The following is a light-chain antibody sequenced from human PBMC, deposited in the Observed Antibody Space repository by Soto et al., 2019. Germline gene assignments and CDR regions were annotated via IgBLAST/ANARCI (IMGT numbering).Light chain of an antibody. V-gene: IGLV2-8*01. CDR1: SNDIGGFKY. CDR3: SSYAGNNIPLA. CDR2: GVT. Sequence: QSALTQPPSASGSPGQSVTISCSGTSNDIGGFKYVSWYQQHPGKAPKLMIYGVTERPSGVPDRFSGSKSGSTASLTVSGLQADDEADYYCSSYAGNNIPLAFGTGTKLTVL. J-gene: IGLJ1*01.